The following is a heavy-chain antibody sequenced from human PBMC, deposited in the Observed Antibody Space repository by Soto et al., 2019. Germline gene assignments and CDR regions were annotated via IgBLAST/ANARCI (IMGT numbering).Heavy chain of an antibody. CDR1: GGSISSGSYY. CDR2: IYYRGST. J-gene: IGHJ6*02. Sequence: QVQLQESGPGLVKPSQTLSLTCTVSGGSISSGSYYWSWIRQLPGKGLEWIGYIYYRGSTYYNPSRKCRVTISVDTSKNQFSLKLNSVTAADTAVYYCATRTDYYYGSGSLGGMDVWGQGTTVTVSS. V-gene: IGHV4-31*03. D-gene: IGHD3-10*01. CDR3: ATRTDYYYGSGSLGGMDV.